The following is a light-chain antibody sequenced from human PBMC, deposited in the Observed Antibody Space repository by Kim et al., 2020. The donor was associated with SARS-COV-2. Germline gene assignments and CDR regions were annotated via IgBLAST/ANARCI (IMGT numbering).Light chain of an antibody. V-gene: IGKV1-12*01. CDR1: QGIASW. CDR2: AAS. Sequence: DVQITQSPSSVSASVGARVTITCRASQGIASWLAWYQQKPGKAPRLLIYAASALQHGVPSRFSGSGSGTEFTLTISSLQPEDSATYYCQQSNNFPITFGQGTRLEIK. J-gene: IGKJ5*01. CDR3: QQSNNFPIT.